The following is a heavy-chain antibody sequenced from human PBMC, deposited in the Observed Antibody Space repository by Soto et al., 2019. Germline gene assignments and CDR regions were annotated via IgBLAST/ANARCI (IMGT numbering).Heavy chain of an antibody. D-gene: IGHD2-2*01. J-gene: IGHJ5*02. CDR2: FDPEDGET. CDR3: ATVRPPHQLLGYWFDP. CDR1: GYTLTELS. Sequence: ASVKVSCKVSGYTLTELSMHWVRQAPGKGLEWMGGFDPEDGETIYAQKFQGRVTMTEDTSTDTAYMELSSLRSEDTAVYYCATVRPPHQLLGYWFDPWGQGTLVTVSS. V-gene: IGHV1-24*01.